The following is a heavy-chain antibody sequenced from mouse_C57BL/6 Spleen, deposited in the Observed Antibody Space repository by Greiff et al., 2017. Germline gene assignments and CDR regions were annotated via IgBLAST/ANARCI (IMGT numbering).Heavy chain of an antibody. CDR3: ARGDGSSFPWFAY. J-gene: IGHJ3*01. CDR2: INPYNGDT. Sequence: VQLQQSGPELVKPGDSVKISCKASGYSFTGSFMNWVMQSHGKSLEWIGRINPYNGDTFYNRKFKGKATLTVDKSSSTAHMELRSLTSEDSAVYYCARGDGSSFPWFAYWGQGTLVTVSA. CDR1: GYSFTGSF. V-gene: IGHV1-20*01. D-gene: IGHD1-1*01.